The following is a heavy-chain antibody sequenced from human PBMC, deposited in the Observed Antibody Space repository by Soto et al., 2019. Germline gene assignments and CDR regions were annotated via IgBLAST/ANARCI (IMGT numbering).Heavy chain of an antibody. D-gene: IGHD4-17*01. V-gene: IGHV3-23*01. J-gene: IGHJ4*02. CDR1: GFTFSSYA. CDR3: AKAGIGYGDYEDFDY. Sequence: EVQLLESGGGLVQPGGSLRLSCAASGFTFSSYAMSWVRQAPGKGLEWVSAISGSGGSTYYADSVEGRFTISRDNSKNTLYLQMNSLRAEDTAVYYCAKAGIGYGDYEDFDYWGQGTLVTVSS. CDR2: ISGSGGST.